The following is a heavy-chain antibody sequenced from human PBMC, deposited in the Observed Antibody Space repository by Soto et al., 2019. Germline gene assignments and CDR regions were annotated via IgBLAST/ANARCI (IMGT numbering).Heavy chain of an antibody. J-gene: IGHJ5*02. CDR2: ISYDGSNK. CDR3: AKDHGDLASDP. Sequence: QVQLVESGGGVVQPGRSLRLSCAASGFTFSSYGMHWVRQAPGKGLEWVAVISYDGSNKYYADSVKGRFTISRDNSKNTLYLQMSSLRAEDTAVYYCAKDHGDLASDPWGQGTLVTVSS. D-gene: IGHD3-10*01. V-gene: IGHV3-30*18. CDR1: GFTFSSYG.